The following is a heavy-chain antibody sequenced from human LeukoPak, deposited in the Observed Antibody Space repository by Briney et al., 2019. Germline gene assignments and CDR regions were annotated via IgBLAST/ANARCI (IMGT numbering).Heavy chain of an antibody. Sequence: ASVKVSCKASGYTFTSYGISWVRQAPGQGLEWMGWISAYNGNTNYAQKLQGRVTMTTDTSTSTAYMELRSLRPDDTAVYYCARAFSGQRGYSYGPDYFDYWGQGTLVTVSS. CDR2: ISAYNGNT. V-gene: IGHV1-18*01. D-gene: IGHD5-18*01. CDR3: ARAFSGQRGYSYGPDYFDY. CDR1: GYTFTSYG. J-gene: IGHJ4*02.